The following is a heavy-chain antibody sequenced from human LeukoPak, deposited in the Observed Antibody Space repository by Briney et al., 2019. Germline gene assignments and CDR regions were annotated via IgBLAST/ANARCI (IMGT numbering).Heavy chain of an antibody. CDR3: AKIVVPAAYYFYGMDV. D-gene: IGHD2-2*01. CDR1: GFTFSRYY. CDR2: VGVRGVKT. V-gene: IGHV3-23*01. J-gene: IGHJ6*02. Sequence: GGSLRLSCAASGFTFSRYYMSWVRQTPGKGLEWVSGVGVRGVKTFYADSVKGRFTVSRDNAKSTVFLQTNSLRPEDSAVYYCAKIVVPAAYYFYGMDVWGQGTTVTVSS.